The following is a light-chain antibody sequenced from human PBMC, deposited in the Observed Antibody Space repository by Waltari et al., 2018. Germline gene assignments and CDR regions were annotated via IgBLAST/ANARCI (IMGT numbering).Light chain of an antibody. CDR3: QSSDSSLSGYVI. J-gene: IGLJ2*01. CDR2: GNS. Sequence: HLPGKAPKLLICGNSNRPLGVPDRFSGSKEGNSASLAITGLQSEDEAVYYCQSSDSSLSGYVIFGGGTKVTVL. V-gene: IGLV1-40*01.